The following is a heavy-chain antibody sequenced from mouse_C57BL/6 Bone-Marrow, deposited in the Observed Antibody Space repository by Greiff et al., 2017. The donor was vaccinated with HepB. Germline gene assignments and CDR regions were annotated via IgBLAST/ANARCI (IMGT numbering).Heavy chain of an antibody. V-gene: IGHV1-61*01. CDR3: ARCFRSNDYGSSYWYFDV. J-gene: IGHJ1*03. D-gene: IGHD1-1*01. CDR1: GYTFTSYW. CDR2: IYPSDSET. Sequence: QVQLQQPGAELVRPGSSVKLSCKASGYTFTSYWMDWVKQRPGQGLEWIGNIYPSDSETHYNQKFKDKATLTADKSSSTAYMQLSSLTSEDSAVYYWARCFRSNDYGSSYWYFDVWGTGTTVTVSS.